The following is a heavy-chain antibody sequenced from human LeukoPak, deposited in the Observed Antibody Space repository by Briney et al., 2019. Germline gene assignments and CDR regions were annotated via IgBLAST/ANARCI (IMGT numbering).Heavy chain of an antibody. CDR1: GFTFSHYD. J-gene: IGHJ4*02. V-gene: IGHV3-33*01. CDR3: ARDGINSSFWHYFES. CDR2: IWYDGSKK. Sequence: GGSLRLSCAVSGFTFSHYDMHWVRQTPGKGLEWVALIWYDGSKKDYTDSVKGRFTISRDNSKNTLSLQMNSLRVEDTAVYYCARDGINSSFWHYFESWGQGTLVTVSS. D-gene: IGHD2/OR15-2a*01.